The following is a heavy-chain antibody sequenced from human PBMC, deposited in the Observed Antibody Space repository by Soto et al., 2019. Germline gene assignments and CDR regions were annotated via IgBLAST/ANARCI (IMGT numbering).Heavy chain of an antibody. V-gene: IGHV4-31*03. Sequence: SETLSLTCTVSGGSISSGGYYWSWIRQHPGKGLEWIGYIYYSGSTYYNPSLKSRVTISVDTSKNQFSLKPSSVTAADTAVYYCARVHSYDSSGFPDYWGQGTLVTVSS. CDR3: ARVHSYDSSGFPDY. J-gene: IGHJ4*02. CDR2: IYYSGST. CDR1: GGSISSGGYY. D-gene: IGHD3-22*01.